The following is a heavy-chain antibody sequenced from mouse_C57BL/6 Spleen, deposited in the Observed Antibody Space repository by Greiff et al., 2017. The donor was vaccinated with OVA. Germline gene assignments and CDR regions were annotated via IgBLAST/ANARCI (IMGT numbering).Heavy chain of an antibody. V-gene: IGHV1-54*01. Sequence: VQLQQSGAELVRPGTSVKVSCKASGYAFTNYLIEWVKQRPGQGLEWIGVINPGSGGTNYNEKFKGKATLTADKSSSTAYMQLSSLTSEDSAVYFCARFGTDFVYWGQGTTLTVSS. J-gene: IGHJ2*01. CDR2: INPGSGGT. D-gene: IGHD4-1*01. CDR1: GYAFTNYL. CDR3: ARFGTDFVY.